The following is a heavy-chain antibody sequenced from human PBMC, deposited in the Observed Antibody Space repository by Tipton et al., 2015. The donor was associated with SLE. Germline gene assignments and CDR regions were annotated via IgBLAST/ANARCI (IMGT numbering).Heavy chain of an antibody. J-gene: IGHJ4*02. D-gene: IGHD2-21*02. CDR3: ARGLVVGVVGTGGYYFDY. Sequence: LRFSCAVYGGSFSGYYWNWIRQPPGKGLEWIGEINHSGSTNYNPSLKSRVTISVDTSQSQFSLDLASVTAADTAVYYCARGLVVGVVGTGGYYFDYWGQGTLVTVSS. V-gene: IGHV4-34*01. CDR1: GGSFSGYY. CDR2: INHSGST.